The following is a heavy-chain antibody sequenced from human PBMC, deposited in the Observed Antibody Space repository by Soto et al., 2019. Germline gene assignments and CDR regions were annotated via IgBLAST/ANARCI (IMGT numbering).Heavy chain of an antibody. Sequence: GGSLRLSCAASGFTFSSYSMNWVRQAPGKGLEWVSYISSSSSTIYYADSVKGRFTISRDNAKNSLYLQMNSLRAEDTAVYYCARSGVGVATIGPFSDAFYIWGRESMVTV. J-gene: IGHJ3*02. CDR3: ARSGVGVATIGPFSDAFYI. CDR2: ISSSSSTI. CDR1: GFTFSSYS. V-gene: IGHV3-48*01. D-gene: IGHD5-12*01.